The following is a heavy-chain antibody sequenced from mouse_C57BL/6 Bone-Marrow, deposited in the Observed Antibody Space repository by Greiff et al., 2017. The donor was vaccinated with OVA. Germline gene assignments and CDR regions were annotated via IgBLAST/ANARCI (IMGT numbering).Heavy chain of an antibody. J-gene: IGHJ4*01. V-gene: IGHV5-4*03. CDR3: ARVLDYAMDY. CDR1: GFTFSSYA. Sequence: EVKLLESGGGLVKPGASLKLSCAASGFTFSSYAMSWVRQTPEKRLEWVATISAGGSYTYYPDNVTGRFTISRDNAKNNPYLQLSHLKSEDTAMYYCARVLDYAMDYWGQGTSVTVSS. CDR2: ISAGGSYT.